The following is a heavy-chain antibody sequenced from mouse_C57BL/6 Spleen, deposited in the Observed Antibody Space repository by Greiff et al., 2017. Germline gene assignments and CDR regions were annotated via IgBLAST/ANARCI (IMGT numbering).Heavy chain of an antibody. J-gene: IGHJ1*03. CDR1: GYTFTDYN. CDR2: INPNNGGT. CDR3: ARTGSSFYWYFDV. Sequence: EVLLQQSGPELVKPGASVKIPCKASGYTFTDYNMDWVKQSHGKSLEWIGDINPNNGGTIYNQKFKGKATLTVDKSSSTAYMELRSLTSEDTAVYYGARTGSSFYWYFDVWGTGTTVTVSS. V-gene: IGHV1-18*01. D-gene: IGHD1-1*01.